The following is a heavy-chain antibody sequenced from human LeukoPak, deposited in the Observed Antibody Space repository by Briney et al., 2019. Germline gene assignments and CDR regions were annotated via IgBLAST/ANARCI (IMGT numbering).Heavy chain of an antibody. V-gene: IGHV4-34*01. Sequence: SETLSLTCAVYGGSFSGYYWSWIRQPPGKGLEWIGEINHSGSTNYNPSLKSRVTISVDTSKNQFSLKLSSVTAADTAVYYCVRGLELMITFGGVIAYFDYWGQGTLVTVSS. CDR3: VRGLELMITFGGVIAYFDY. D-gene: IGHD3-16*02. J-gene: IGHJ4*02. CDR1: GGSFSGYY. CDR2: INHSGST.